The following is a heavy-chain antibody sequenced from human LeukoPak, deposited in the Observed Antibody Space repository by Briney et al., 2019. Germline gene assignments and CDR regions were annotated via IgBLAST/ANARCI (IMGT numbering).Heavy chain of an antibody. CDR2: IYSGGST. CDR3: ARSAQYCGGGCYSSDY. D-gene: IGHD2-21*02. V-gene: IGHV3-53*01. Sequence: PGGSLRLSRAASGFTLSSYYMSWVPQAPGKGLEWVSVIYSGGSTHYATSVTGRFTISRNNPQKTPSLQMNSLRAEGTRRYYRARSAQYCGGGCYSSDYWGQGTVVTVCS. J-gene: IGHJ4*02. CDR1: GFTLSSYY.